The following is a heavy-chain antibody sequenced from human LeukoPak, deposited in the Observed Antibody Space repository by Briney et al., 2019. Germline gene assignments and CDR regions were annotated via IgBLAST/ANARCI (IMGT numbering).Heavy chain of an antibody. Sequence: GGSLRLSCAASGFRFSDYYMSWIRQAPGKGLEWVSYIRSSNSDTKYADSVKGRFTISRDNAKNSPYLQMNSLRAEDTAVYYCAKELDSSGYFDYWGQGTLVTVSS. V-gene: IGHV3-11*05. D-gene: IGHD3-22*01. CDR1: GFRFSDYY. CDR2: IRSSNSDT. J-gene: IGHJ4*02. CDR3: AKELDSSGYFDY.